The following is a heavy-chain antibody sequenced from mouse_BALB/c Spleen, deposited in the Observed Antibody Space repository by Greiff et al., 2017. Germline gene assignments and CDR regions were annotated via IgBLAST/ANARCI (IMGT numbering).Heavy chain of an antibody. CDR3: ARRGNYYRYDGFDY. V-gene: IGHV14-1*02. CDR1: GFNIKDYY. J-gene: IGHJ2*01. CDR2: IDPENGNT. D-gene: IGHD2-14*01. Sequence: VQLQQSGAELVRSGASVKLSCTASGFNIKDYYMHWVKQRPEQGLEWIGWIDPENGNTIYDPKFQGKASITADTSSNTAYLQLSSLTSEDTAVYYCARRGNYYRYDGFDYWGQGTTLTVSS.